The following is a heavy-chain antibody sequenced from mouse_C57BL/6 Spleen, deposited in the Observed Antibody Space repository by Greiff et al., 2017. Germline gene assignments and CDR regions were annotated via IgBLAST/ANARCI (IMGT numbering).Heavy chain of an antibody. V-gene: IGHV1-61*01. CDR2: IYPSDSET. CDR3: ARSSAWFAY. J-gene: IGHJ3*01. CDR1: GYTFTSYW. Sequence: QVQLQQPGAELVRPGSSVKLSCKASGYTFTSYWMAWVKQRPGQGLEWIGNIYPSDSETHYSQKFKDKATLTVDKSSSTAYMQLSSLTSEDSAVYYCARSSAWFAYWGEGTLVTVSA.